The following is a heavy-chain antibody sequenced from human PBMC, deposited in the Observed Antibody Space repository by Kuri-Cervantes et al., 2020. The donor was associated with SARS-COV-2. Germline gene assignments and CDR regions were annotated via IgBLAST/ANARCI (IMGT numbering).Heavy chain of an antibody. Sequence: SETLSLTCAVYGGSFSGYYWSWIRQPPGKGLEWIGEINHSGSTSYNPSLKSRVTISVDTSKNQFSLKLSSVTAADTAVYYCARVDYAGNYYYYGMDVWGQGTTVTVSS. V-gene: IGHV4-34*01. CDR2: INHSGST. D-gene: IGHD4-17*01. CDR3: ARVDYAGNYYYYGMDV. J-gene: IGHJ6*02. CDR1: GGSFSGYY.